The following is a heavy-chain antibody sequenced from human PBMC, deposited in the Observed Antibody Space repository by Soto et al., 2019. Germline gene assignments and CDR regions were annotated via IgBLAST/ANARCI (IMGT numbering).Heavy chain of an antibody. D-gene: IGHD3-3*01. CDR3: EKDLGTGCFFGNFDS. V-gene: IGHV3-9*01. J-gene: IGHJ4*02. CDR2: IAFNSGNT. CDR1: GFTFDDYA. Sequence: EVQLVESGGGWVQPGRSLRLSCAASGFTFDDYAMHWVRQAPGKGLEWVSGIAFNSGNTAYADSVKGRFTISRDNAKNSRYLKMNSRRAEDTALYSGEKDLGTGCFFGNFDSGGRGTLVTVSS.